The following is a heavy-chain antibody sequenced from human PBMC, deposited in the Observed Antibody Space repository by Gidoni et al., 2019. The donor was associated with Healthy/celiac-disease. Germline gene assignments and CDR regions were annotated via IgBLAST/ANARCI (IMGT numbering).Heavy chain of an antibody. CDR3: ARAGNYYDISGYFDY. CDR2: ISSSSSYI. Sequence: EVQLVESGGGLVKPGGSLRLSCAASGFTFRRYSMNWVRQAPGKGLEWVSSISSSSSYIYYADSVKGRFTISRENAKNSLYLQMNSLRAEDTAVYYCARAGNYYDISGYFDYWGQGTLVTVSS. V-gene: IGHV3-21*01. J-gene: IGHJ4*02. CDR1: GFTFRRYS. D-gene: IGHD3-22*01.